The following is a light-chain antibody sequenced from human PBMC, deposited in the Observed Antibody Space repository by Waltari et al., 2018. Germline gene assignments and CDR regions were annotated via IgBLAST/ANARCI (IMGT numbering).Light chain of an antibody. CDR2: GAS. CDR1: QSVSSN. CDR3: QQYNTWPPST. J-gene: IGKJ2*02. Sequence: EIVMTQSPAALSVSPGERATLSCRASQSVSSNLAWYQHKPGQPPGLLISGASTRATGVPARFSGSGSGTEFTLTISSLQSEDSAIYYCQQYNTWPPSTFGQGTKLEIK. V-gene: IGKV3-15*01.